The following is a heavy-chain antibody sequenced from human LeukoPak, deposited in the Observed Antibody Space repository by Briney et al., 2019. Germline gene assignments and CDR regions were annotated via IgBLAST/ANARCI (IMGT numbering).Heavy chain of an antibody. V-gene: IGHV3-21*01. D-gene: IGHD1-26*01. CDR3: ARGRAGGSSSRGYFDY. Sequence: GGSLRLSCAPSGFIFSTYSMIWVRQAPGKGLEWVSSITSRSDYIYYADSVKGRFTIARDNAKNSLYLQMDSLGAEDMDVYYCARGRAGGSSSRGYFDYWGQGTLVTVSS. CDR2: ITSRSDYI. CDR1: GFIFSTYS. J-gene: IGHJ4*02.